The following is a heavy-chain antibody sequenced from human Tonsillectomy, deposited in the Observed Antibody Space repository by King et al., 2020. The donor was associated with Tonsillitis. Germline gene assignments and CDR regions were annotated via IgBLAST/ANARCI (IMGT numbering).Heavy chain of an antibody. J-gene: IGHJ5*02. CDR2: INPSGAAA. D-gene: IGHD3-22*01. Sequence: VQLVESGAEVKKPGASVKISCKASGYTFEDYYIHWVRQAPGQGLEWMGMINPSGAAATYAQKFQDRVTMTRDTSTKTFYMDLRDLILEDTAVYYCAXXGPGXXGYSPDRWXXGTLVSVXS. CDR1: GYTFEDYY. V-gene: IGHV1-46*02. CDR3: AXXGPGXXGYSPDR.